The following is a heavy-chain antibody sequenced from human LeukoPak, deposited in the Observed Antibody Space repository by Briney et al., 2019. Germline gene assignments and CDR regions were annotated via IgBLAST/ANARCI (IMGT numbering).Heavy chain of an antibody. CDR2: IYYSGST. D-gene: IGHD2-15*01. Sequence: SQTLSLTCTVSGGSISSGGYYWSWIRQHPGKGLEWIGYIYYSGSTYHNPSLKSRLTISVDTSKNQFSLKLSSVTAAATAVYYGATKYCSGGSCYIRGHWFDPWGQGTLVTVSS. CDR3: ATKYCSGGSCYIRGHWFDP. CDR1: GGSISSGGYY. V-gene: IGHV4-31*03. J-gene: IGHJ5*02.